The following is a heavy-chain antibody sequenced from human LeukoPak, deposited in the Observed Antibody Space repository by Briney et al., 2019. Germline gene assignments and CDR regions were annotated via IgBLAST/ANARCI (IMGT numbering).Heavy chain of an antibody. Sequence: SVKVSCKASGGTFSSYAISWVRQAPGQGPEWMGGIIPIFGTANYAQKFQGRVTITADESTSTAYMELSSLRSEDTAVYYCARSYYYGSGRNYYYYYMDVWGKGTTVTISS. D-gene: IGHD3-10*01. CDR2: IIPIFGTA. CDR3: ARSYYYGSGRNYYYYYMDV. V-gene: IGHV1-69*13. CDR1: GGTFSSYA. J-gene: IGHJ6*03.